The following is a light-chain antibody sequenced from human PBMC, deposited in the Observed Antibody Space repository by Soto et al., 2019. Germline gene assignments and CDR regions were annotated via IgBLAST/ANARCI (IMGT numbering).Light chain of an antibody. V-gene: IGLV2-14*01. CDR3: SSYTSGGTFV. CDR1: SSDVGGYNY. CDR2: DVS. J-gene: IGLJ1*01. Sequence: QSALTQPASVSGSPGQSITISCTGTSSDVGGYNYVSWYQQHPGTAPKLMIYDVSDRPSGVSNRFSGSKSGNTASLTISGLQAEDEADYYCSSYTSGGTFVFGSGTKVTVL.